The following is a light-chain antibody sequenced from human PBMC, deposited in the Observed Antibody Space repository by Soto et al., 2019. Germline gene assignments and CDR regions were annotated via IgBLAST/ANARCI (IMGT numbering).Light chain of an antibody. CDR3: SSYTSSSTPVV. J-gene: IGLJ2*01. CDR1: SSDVGGYNY. V-gene: IGLV2-14*01. CDR2: DVS. Sequence: QSVLTQPASGSGSPGQWITIFCTGTSSDVGGYNYVSWYQQHPGKAPKLMTYDVSNRPSGVSNRFSGSKSGNTASLTISGLQAEDEADYYCSSYTSSSTPVVFGGGTKLTVL.